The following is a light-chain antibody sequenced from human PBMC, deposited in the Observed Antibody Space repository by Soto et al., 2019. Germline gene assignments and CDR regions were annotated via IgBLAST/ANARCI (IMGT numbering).Light chain of an antibody. CDR3: QQAAGFPTT. CDR1: QNVRSW. Sequence: DTQMTQSPSSVSASVGDRVTITCRTSQNVRSWLAWYQQKPGEAPKLLIYSTSTLQCGVPPRFSGSGSVTDFTLTISGLQPEDFATYYGQQAAGFPTTVGQGTRLEI. V-gene: IGKV1-12*01. J-gene: IGKJ5*01. CDR2: STS.